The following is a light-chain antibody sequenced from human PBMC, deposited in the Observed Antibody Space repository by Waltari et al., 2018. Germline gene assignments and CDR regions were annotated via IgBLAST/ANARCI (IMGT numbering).Light chain of an antibody. CDR1: SSDVGGSNY. V-gene: IGLV2-14*03. CDR2: DVN. Sequence: QSALTQPASVSGSPGQTHTISCTGSSSDVGGSNYVPRYQQHPGKAPQLMMSDVNKRPSGVSNRFSGSKSDNTASLTISGLQAEDEAHYYCTSFTSSSTIVFGGGTKLTVL. J-gene: IGLJ2*01. CDR3: TSFTSSSTIV.